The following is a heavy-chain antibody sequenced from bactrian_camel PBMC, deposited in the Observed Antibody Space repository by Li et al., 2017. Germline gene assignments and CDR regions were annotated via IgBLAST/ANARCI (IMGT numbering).Heavy chain of an antibody. Sequence: QLVESGGGLVQPGGSLRISCEATEFPYSMHCLGWWRQAPGKEREGIATIYSDARNTYYADSVKGRFTISQDNAKTTIYLQMNSLKPEDTAIYYCAASKIVLDDSVILSGSWVDKYWGQGTQVTVS. CDR2: IYSDARNT. J-gene: IGHJ4*01. V-gene: IGHV3S28*01. CDR3: AASKIVLDDSVILSGSWVDKY. CDR1: EFPYSMHC. D-gene: IGHD2*01.